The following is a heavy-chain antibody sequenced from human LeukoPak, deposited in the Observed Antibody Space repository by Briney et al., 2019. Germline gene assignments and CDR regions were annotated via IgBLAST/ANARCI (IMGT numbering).Heavy chain of an antibody. V-gene: IGHV4-59*08. CDR1: GGSISSYY. CDR2: IYYSGST. Sequence: SETLSLTCTVSGGSISSYYWSWIRQPPGKGLEWIGYIYYSGSTNYNPSLKSRVTISVDTSKNQFSLKLSSVTAADTAVYYCARQPALSRLLWFGELSPWGQGTMVTVS. J-gene: IGHJ3*01. D-gene: IGHD3-10*01. CDR3: ARQPALSRLLWFGELSP.